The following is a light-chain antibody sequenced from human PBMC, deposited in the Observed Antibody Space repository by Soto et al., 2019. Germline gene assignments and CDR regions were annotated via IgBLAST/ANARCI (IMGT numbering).Light chain of an antibody. CDR2: LAS. CDR1: QAVNTR. J-gene: IGKJ1*01. CDR3: HQRQSWPRT. V-gene: IGKV3D-11*03. Sequence: EIVLTQSPATLSSFPGDRVTLSCRASQAVNTRLAWYQHKPGQAPRRLIYLASNRAAGVPARFSGSGSGTDFTLTITDLEPQAFAAYYCHQRQSWPRTFGQGTKVDI.